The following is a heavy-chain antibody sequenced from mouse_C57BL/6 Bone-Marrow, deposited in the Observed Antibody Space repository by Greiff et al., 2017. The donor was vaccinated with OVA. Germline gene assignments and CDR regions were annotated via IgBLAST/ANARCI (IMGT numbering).Heavy chain of an antibody. CDR1: GYTFTSYW. CDR3: ASEGYGNYGVWFAY. J-gene: IGHJ3*01. Sequence: QVQLKQPGAELVKPGASVKLSCKASGYTFTSYWMQWVKQRPGQGLEWIGEIDPSDSYTNYNQKFKGKATLTVDTSSSTAYMQLSSLTSEDSAVYYCASEGYGNYGVWFAYWGQGTLVTVSA. D-gene: IGHD2-1*01. CDR2: IDPSDSYT. V-gene: IGHV1-50*01.